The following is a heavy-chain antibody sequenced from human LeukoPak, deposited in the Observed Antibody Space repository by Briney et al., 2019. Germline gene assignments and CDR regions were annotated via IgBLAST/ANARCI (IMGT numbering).Heavy chain of an antibody. J-gene: IGHJ3*01. CDR3: ARDRAGLGLLDF. Sequence: SQTLSLTCAVSGGPISSGGYSWAWLRQPPGKGLEWIGYIFQSGSPSYNPSLRSRVTISVDTSRNQFSLKLNSVIAADTAMYYCARDRAGLGLLDFWGPGTMVTVSS. CDR2: IFQSGSP. CDR1: GGPISSGGYS. D-gene: IGHD1-26*01. V-gene: IGHV4-30-2*01.